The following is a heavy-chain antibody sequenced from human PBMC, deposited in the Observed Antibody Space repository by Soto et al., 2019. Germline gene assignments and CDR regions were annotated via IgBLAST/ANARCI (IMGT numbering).Heavy chain of an antibody. J-gene: IGHJ5*02. Sequence: QVQLQESGPGLVKPSETLSLSCSVSGGSISKFYWSWIRKTAGKGLEWMGRVYATGTTDYNPSLRSRVSMSVDISKKTFSLRLTSVTAADTGVCYCVRDGSKTLRDWFDPWGQGKLVTVSS. CDR1: GGSISKFY. CDR2: VYATGTT. V-gene: IGHV4-4*07. CDR3: VRDGSKTLRDWFDP.